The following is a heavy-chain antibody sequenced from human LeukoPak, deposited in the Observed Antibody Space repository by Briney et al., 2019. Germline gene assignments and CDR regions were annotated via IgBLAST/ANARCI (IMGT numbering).Heavy chain of an antibody. Sequence: ASVKVSCKASGYTFTSYGISWVRQAPGQGLEWMGGISAYNGNTNYAQKLQGRVTMTTDTSTSTAYMELRSLRSDDTAVYYCARIIVDCSGGSCYPFDYWGQGTLVTVSS. D-gene: IGHD2-15*01. CDR1: GYTFTSYG. V-gene: IGHV1-18*01. CDR3: ARIIVDCSGGSCYPFDY. J-gene: IGHJ4*02. CDR2: ISAYNGNT.